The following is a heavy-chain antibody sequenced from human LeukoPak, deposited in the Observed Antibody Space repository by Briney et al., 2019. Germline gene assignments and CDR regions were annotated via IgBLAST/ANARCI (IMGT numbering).Heavy chain of an antibody. CDR2: IYYSGST. V-gene: IGHV4-59*01. Sequence: SETLSLTCTVSGGSISSYYWSWIRQPPGKGLEWIGYIYYSGSTYYNPSLKSRVTISVDTSKNLFSLKLSSVTAADTAVYYCARVQRPLDGADYWGQGALVTVSS. CDR1: GGSISSYY. D-gene: IGHD1-1*01. CDR3: ARVQRPLDGADY. J-gene: IGHJ4*02.